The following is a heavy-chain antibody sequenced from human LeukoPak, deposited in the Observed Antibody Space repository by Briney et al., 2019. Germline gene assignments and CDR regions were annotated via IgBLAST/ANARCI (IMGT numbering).Heavy chain of an antibody. CDR1: GYSFTSYW. Sequence: RSGESLKISCKGSGYSFTSYWISWVRQMPGKGLEWMGRIDPSDSYTNYSPSFQGHVTISADKSISTAYLQWSSLKASDTAMYYCARLAVPAALPYYHYYGMDVWGKGTTVTVSS. D-gene: IGHD2-2*01. CDR2: IDPSDSYT. CDR3: ARLAVPAALPYYHYYGMDV. V-gene: IGHV5-10-1*01. J-gene: IGHJ6*04.